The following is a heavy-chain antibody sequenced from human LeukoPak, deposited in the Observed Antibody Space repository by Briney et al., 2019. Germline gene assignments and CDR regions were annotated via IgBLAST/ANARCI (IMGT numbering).Heavy chain of an antibody. J-gene: IGHJ4*02. CDR2: ISSSGSTI. CDR1: GFTFSSYE. V-gene: IGHV3-48*03. D-gene: IGHD3-9*01. Sequence: GGSLRLSCAASGFTFSSYEMNWVRQAPGKGLEWVSYISSSGSTIYYADSVKGRFTISRDNSKNTLYLQMNSLRAEDTAVYYCAKINQYYDILTGYFVWGQGTLVTVSS. CDR3: AKINQYYDILTGYFV.